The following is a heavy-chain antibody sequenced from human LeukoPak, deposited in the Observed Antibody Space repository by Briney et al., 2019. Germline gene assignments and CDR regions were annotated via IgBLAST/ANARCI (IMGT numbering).Heavy chain of an antibody. CDR1: EFSVGSNY. D-gene: IGHD3-3*01. CDR3: AKDRLYDFFDY. CDR2: IYSGGST. Sequence: GGSLRLSCAASEFSVGSNYMTWVRQAPGKGLEWVSLIYSGGSTYYADSVKGRFTISRDNSKNTLYLQMNSLRAEDTAVYYCAKDRLYDFFDYWGQGTLVTVSS. V-gene: IGHV3-66*01. J-gene: IGHJ4*02.